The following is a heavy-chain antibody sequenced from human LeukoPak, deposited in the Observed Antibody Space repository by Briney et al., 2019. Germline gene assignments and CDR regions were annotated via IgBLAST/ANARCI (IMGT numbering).Heavy chain of an antibody. J-gene: IGHJ5*02. Sequence: SETLSLTCTVSGGSIRSSTYYWGWIRQPPGKELECIGSIYYSGSTYYNPSLKSRVTISLDTSKNQFSLKLSSVTAADTAFYYCARRIRGFGFDPWGQGTLVTVSS. CDR3: ARRIRGFGFDP. D-gene: IGHD3-10*01. V-gene: IGHV4-39*01. CDR1: GGSIRSSTYY. CDR2: IYYSGST.